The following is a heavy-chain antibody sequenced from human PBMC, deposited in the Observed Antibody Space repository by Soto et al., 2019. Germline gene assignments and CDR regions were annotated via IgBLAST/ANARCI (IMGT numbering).Heavy chain of an antibody. V-gene: IGHV3-7*01. CDR2: IKQDGSEK. D-gene: IGHD2-21*02. J-gene: IGHJ6*02. Sequence: PGGSLRLSCAASGFTFSSYWMSWVRQAPGKGLEWVANIKQDGSEKYYVDSVKGRFTISRDNAKNSLYLQMNSLRAEDTAVYYCASCGGDCYSEPNGMDVWGQGTTVTVSS. CDR1: GFTFSSYW. CDR3: ASCGGDCYSEPNGMDV.